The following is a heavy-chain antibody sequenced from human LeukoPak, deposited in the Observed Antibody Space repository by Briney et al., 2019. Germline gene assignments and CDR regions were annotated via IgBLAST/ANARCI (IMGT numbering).Heavy chain of an antibody. CDR3: AREDPQTKVPEGMDV. V-gene: IGHV4-59*01. CDR1: GGSIGHYY. CDR2: IYYSGTT. D-gene: IGHD4/OR15-4a*01. J-gene: IGHJ6*02. Sequence: SETLSLTCTVSGGSIGHYYWSWIRQPPGKGLEWIGYIYYSGTTNYNPSLKSRVTISVDTSKNQFSLKLNSVTAADTAVYYCAREDPQTKVPEGMDVWGQGNTVTVSS.